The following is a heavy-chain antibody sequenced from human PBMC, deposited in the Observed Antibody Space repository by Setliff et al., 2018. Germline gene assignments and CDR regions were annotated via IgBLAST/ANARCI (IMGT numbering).Heavy chain of an antibody. CDR1: GGSISSGGYY. CDR3: ARVSQLVVLSLYYYYGMDV. Sequence: SETLSLTCTVSGGSISSGGYYWGWIRQPPGKGLEWIGSIYYSGSTYYNPSLKSRVTISVDTSKNQFSLKLSSVTAADTAVYYCARVSQLVVLSLYYYYGMDVWGKGTTVTVSS. V-gene: IGHV4-39*07. J-gene: IGHJ6*04. D-gene: IGHD6-6*01. CDR2: IYYSGST.